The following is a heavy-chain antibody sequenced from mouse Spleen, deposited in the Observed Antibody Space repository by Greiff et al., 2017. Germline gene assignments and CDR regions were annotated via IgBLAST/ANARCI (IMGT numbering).Heavy chain of an antibody. V-gene: IGHV2-6-4*01. CDR3: ASGGSTGAMDY. Sequence: GQLKGAGPGLGGPPQSPSITCTVSGFPFSRYMVPXVRQPPGKGLEWLGMIWGGGSTDYNSALKSRLSISKDNSKSQVFLKMNSLQTDDTAMYYCASGGSTGAMDYWGQGTSVTVSS. CDR2: IWGGGST. J-gene: IGHJ4*01. CDR1: GFPFSRYM.